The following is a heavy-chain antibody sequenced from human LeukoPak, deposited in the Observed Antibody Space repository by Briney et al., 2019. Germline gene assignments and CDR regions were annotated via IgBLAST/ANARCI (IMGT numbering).Heavy chain of an antibody. V-gene: IGHV3-48*01. CDR3: ARLPYNYDFDY. CDR1: GFTFSSYS. D-gene: IGHD3-3*01. CDR2: ISSSSSTI. J-gene: IGHJ4*02. Sequence: PGGSLRFSCAASGFTFSSYSRNWVRQAPGKGLEWGSYISSSSSTIYYADSVRGRFTISRDNAKNSLYLQINSLRAEDTDLYYCARLPYNYDFDYWGQGTLVTVSS.